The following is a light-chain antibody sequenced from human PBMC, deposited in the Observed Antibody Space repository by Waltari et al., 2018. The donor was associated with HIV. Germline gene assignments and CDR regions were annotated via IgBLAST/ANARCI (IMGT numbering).Light chain of an antibody. CDR1: SSDVGAYNY. CDR2: DVS. V-gene: IGLV2-11*01. Sequence: ALTQPRSVSGSPGQSVTISCTGTSSDVGAYNYVSWYQQHPGRAPKLMIYDVSQRPSRVPDRFSGSKSGNTASLTISGLQAEDEADYYCCSYAGSYTFYVFGTGTKVTVL. J-gene: IGLJ1*01. CDR3: CSYAGSYTFYV.